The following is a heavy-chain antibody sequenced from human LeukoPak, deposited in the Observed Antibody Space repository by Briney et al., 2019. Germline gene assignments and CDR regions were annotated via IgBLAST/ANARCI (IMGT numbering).Heavy chain of an antibody. J-gene: IGHJ4*02. CDR1: GFTFSSYW. V-gene: IGHV3-74*01. CDR2: INSDGSST. Sequence: PGGSLRLSCAASGFTFSSYWMHWVRQAPGKGLVRVSRINSDGSSTSYADSVKGRFTISRDNAKNTLYLQMNSLRAEDTAVYYCARGSGYDYGFGYWGQGTLVTVSS. D-gene: IGHD5-12*01. CDR3: ARGSGYDYGFGY.